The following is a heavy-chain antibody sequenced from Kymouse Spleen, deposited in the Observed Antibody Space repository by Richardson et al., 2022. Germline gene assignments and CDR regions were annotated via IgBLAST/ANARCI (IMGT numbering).Heavy chain of an antibody. V-gene: IGHV3-33*01. J-gene: IGHJ4*02. CDR3: ARDGGTIFGVVINFDY. CDR2: IWYDGSNK. Sequence: QVQLVESGGGVVQPGRSLRLSCAASGFTFSSYGMHWVRQAPGKGLEWVAVIWYDGSNKYYADSVKGRFTISRDNSKNTLYLQMNSLRAEDTAVYYCARDGGTIFGVVINFDYWGQGTLVTVSS. CDR1: GFTFSSYG. D-gene: IGHD3-3*01.